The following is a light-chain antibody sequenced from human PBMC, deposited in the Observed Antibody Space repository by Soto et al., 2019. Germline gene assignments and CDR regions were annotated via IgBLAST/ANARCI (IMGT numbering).Light chain of an antibody. J-gene: IGLJ1*01. V-gene: IGLV2-14*01. Sequence: QSALTQPASVSGSPGQSITISCTGTSSDVAGYNYVSWYQQHPGKAPKFMIYDVSNRPSGVSNRFSGSKSGNTASLTISGLHAEDEADYYCSLYTTSNTRQIVFGTGTKVTAL. CDR1: SSDVAGYNY. CDR3: SLYTTSNTRQIV. CDR2: DVS.